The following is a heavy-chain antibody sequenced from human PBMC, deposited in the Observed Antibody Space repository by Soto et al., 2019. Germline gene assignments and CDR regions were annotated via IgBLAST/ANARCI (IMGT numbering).Heavy chain of an antibody. J-gene: IGHJ6*03. V-gene: IGHV5-51*01. CDR2: IYPGDSDT. CDR1: GYSFTSYW. Sequence: PGESLKISCKGSGYSFTSYWIGWVRQMPGKGLEWMGIIYPGDSDTRYSPSFQGQVTISADKSISTAYLQWSSLKASDTAMYYCATASDYSNYRGYYYYYMDVWGKGTTVTVSS. CDR3: ATASDYSNYRGYYYYYMDV. D-gene: IGHD4-4*01.